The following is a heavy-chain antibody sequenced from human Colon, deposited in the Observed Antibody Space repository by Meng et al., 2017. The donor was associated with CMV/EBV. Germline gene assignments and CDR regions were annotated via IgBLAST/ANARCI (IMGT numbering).Heavy chain of an antibody. CDR1: GYTFTNYG. J-gene: IGHJ1*01. Sequence: QGQVVQSGAEVKKPGASVKVSCKASGYTFTNYGISWVRQAPGQGLEWMGWISAYTGDTYYAQKFQGRVTMTTDTSTSTAYMELRSLRSDDTAVYYCVRESQSGSYIYLQHWGQGTLVTVSS. CDR2: ISAYTGDT. CDR3: VRESQSGSYIYLQH. V-gene: IGHV1-18*01. D-gene: IGHD1-26*01.